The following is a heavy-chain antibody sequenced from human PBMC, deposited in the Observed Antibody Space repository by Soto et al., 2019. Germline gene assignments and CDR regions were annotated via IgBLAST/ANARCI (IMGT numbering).Heavy chain of an antibody. CDR3: AKGRKAVAGTGMDV. Sequence: PGGSLRLSCAASGFTFSRYAMSWVRQAPGKGLEWVSAISGSGGSTYYADSVKGRFTISRDNSKNTLYLQMNSLRAEDTAVYYCAKGRKAVAGTGMDVWGQGTTVTVSS. J-gene: IGHJ6*02. CDR1: GFTFSRYA. V-gene: IGHV3-23*01. D-gene: IGHD6-19*01. CDR2: ISGSGGST.